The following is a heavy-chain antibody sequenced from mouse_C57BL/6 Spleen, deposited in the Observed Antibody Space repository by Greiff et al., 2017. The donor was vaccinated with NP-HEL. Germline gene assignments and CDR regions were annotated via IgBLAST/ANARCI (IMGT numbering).Heavy chain of an antibody. J-gene: IGHJ2*01. CDR2: ILPGSGST. D-gene: IGHD3-1*01. CDR3: ARGRGYFYFDY. CDR1: GYTFTGYW. V-gene: IGHV1-9*01. Sequence: QVQLKQSGAELMKPGASVKLSCKATGYTFTGYWIEWVKQRPGHGLEWIGEILPGSGSTNYNEKFKGQATVTADTSSNTAYMQLSSLTTEDSAIDYCARGRGYFYFDYWGQGTTLTVSS.